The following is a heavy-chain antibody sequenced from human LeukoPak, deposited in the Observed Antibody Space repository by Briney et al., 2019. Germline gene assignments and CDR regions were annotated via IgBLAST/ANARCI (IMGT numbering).Heavy chain of an antibody. V-gene: IGHV3-74*01. CDR2: INTDGSST. D-gene: IGHD1-26*01. Sequence: GGSLRLSCAASGFTFSSYWMHWVRQAPGKGLVWVSRINTDGSSTNYADSVKGRFTISRDNAKNTLYLQMNSLRAEDTAVYYCARRAGGSSDDDYWGQGTLVTVSS. J-gene: IGHJ4*02. CDR1: GFTFSSYW. CDR3: ARRAGGSSDDDY.